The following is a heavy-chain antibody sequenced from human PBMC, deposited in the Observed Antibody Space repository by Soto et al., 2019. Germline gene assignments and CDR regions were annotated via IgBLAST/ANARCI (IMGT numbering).Heavy chain of an antibody. CDR2: INPNSGGT. J-gene: IGHJ4*02. CDR3: ASAAVTGTAGLDF. Sequence: GASVKVSCKASGYTFSGFYMHWVRQAPGQGLEWMGWINPNSGGTKSAEKFQGRVTMTRDTSISTAYVELSRLTSDDTAVYYCASAAVTGTAGLDFWGQGTQVTVPS. D-gene: IGHD6-19*01. V-gene: IGHV1-2*02. CDR1: GYTFSGFY.